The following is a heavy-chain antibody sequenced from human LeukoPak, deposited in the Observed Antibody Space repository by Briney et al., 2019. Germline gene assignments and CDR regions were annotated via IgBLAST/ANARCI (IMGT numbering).Heavy chain of an antibody. V-gene: IGHV1-46*02. D-gene: IGHD3-3*01. CDR2: INPSGGST. CDR1: GGRFKSYG. CDR3: ARSSPKPGITIRPTNWFDP. J-gene: IGHJ5*02. Sequence: GASVKVSCKTIGGRFKSYGFSWVRQAPGQGLEWMGIINPSGGSTSYAQKFQGRVTMTRDMSTSTVYMELSSLRSEDTAVYYCARSSPKPGITIRPTNWFDPWGQGTLVTVSS.